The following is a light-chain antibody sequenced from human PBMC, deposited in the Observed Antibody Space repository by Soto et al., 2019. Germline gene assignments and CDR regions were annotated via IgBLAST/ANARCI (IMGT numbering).Light chain of an antibody. J-gene: IGKJ1*01. V-gene: IGKV3-20*01. CDR3: PQDGGSRHRT. CDR2: GAS. CDR1: QRVSRSY. Sequence: EIVLTQSPGTLSLSPGERATLSCRASQRVSRSYLHWYQQKPGQAPRLLIYGASSRATGIPDRFSGSGSWTDFTLPIRKLEPEDIDVYYCPQDGGSRHRTLGPWTKVV.